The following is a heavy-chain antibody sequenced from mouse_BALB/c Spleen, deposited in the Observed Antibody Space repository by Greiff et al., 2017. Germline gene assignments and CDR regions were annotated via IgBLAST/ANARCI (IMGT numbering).Heavy chain of an antibody. CDR1: GYTFTSYW. D-gene: IGHD2-14*01. Sequence: QVQLQQSGAELARPGASVKLSCKASGYTFTSYWMQWVKQRPGQGLEWIGAIYPGDGDTRYTQKFKGKATLTADKSSSTAYMQLSSLASEDSAVYYCARDRGLWLGDAMDYWGQGTSVTVSS. CDR2: IYPGDGDT. CDR3: ARDRGLWLGDAMDY. V-gene: IGHV1-87*01. J-gene: IGHJ4*01.